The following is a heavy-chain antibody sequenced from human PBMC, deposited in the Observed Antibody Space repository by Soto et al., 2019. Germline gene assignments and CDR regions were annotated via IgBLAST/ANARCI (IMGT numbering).Heavy chain of an antibody. CDR2: IDPSDSYT. D-gene: IGHD6-13*01. CDR1: GYSFTSYW. J-gene: IGHJ6*02. V-gene: IGHV5-10-1*01. CDR3: ARQEWQQHPTSGELVYYYYYYGMDV. Sequence: PGESLKISCKGSGYSFTSYWISWVRQMPGKGLEWMGRIDPSDSYTNYSPSCQGHVTISADKSISTAYLQWSSLKASDTAMYYCARQEWQQHPTSGELVYYYYYYGMDVWGQGTTVTVSS.